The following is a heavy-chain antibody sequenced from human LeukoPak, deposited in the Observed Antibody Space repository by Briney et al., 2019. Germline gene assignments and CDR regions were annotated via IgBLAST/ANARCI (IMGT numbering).Heavy chain of an antibody. CDR2: MNPNSGGT. Sequence: GASVKVSCKASGYTFTSYYMHWVRQAPGQGLEWMGWMNPNSGGTNYAQKFQGRVTMTRDTSISTAYMELSRLRSDDTAVYYCARVPTILGWFDPWGQGTLVTVSS. J-gene: IGHJ5*02. CDR1: GYTFTSYY. D-gene: IGHD3-9*01. V-gene: IGHV1-2*02. CDR3: ARVPTILGWFDP.